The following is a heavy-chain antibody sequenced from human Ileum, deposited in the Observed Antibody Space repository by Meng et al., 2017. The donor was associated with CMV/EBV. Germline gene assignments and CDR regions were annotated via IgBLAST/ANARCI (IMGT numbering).Heavy chain of an antibody. CDR2: ISGGGGTT. V-gene: IGHV3-23*01. Sequence: GGSLRLSCEASGFTFSNYGLNWVRQVTGKGLELVSRISGGGGTTVYADSVKGRFTISRDNFKNILYLQMDSLRADDTGVYYCAGRDTGWYGAFDNWGQGTVVTVSS. CDR3: AGRDTGWYGAFDN. CDR1: GFTFSNYG. D-gene: IGHD6-19*01. J-gene: IGHJ3*02.